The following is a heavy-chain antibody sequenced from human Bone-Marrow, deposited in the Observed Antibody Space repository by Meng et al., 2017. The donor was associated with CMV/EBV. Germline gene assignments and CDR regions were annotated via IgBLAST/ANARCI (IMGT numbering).Heavy chain of an antibody. CDR2: ILFDGSGT. Sequence: GESLKISCAASGFTSNSHAMHWVRQAPRKGLECVAFILFDGSGTYYADSVRGRFTISRDNSKNTLYLQMNSLRAEDTAVYYCARDLDYYGSGTHPQSFFDNWGQGTRVTGSS. CDR3: ARDLDYYGSGTHPQSFFDN. D-gene: IGHD3-10*01. CDR1: GFTSNSHA. J-gene: IGHJ4*02. V-gene: IGHV3-30*04.